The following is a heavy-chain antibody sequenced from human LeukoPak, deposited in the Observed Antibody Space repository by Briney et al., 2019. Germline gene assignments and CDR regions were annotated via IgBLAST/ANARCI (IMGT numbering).Heavy chain of an antibody. CDR2: IYYSGST. V-gene: IGHV4-39*01. CDR1: GGSISSSTYY. CDR3: ARQAPAYYDSSGYLSTPLPDY. J-gene: IGHJ4*02. Sequence: SETLSLTCTVSGGSISSSTYYWGWIRQPPGKGLEWIGTIYYSGSTYYNTSLKSRGTISVDTSKNQFSLKLSSVTAADTAVYYCARQAPAYYDSSGYLSTPLPDYWGQGTLVTVSS. D-gene: IGHD3-22*01.